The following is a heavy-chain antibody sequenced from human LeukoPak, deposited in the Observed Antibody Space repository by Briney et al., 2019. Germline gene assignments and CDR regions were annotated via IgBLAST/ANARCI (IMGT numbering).Heavy chain of an antibody. V-gene: IGHV3-23*01. Sequence: PGGSLRLSCAASGFTFNNYAMSWVRQAPGKGLEWVSVITVSGESTYYAGSVKGRFTISRDNSKNTLYLQMNSLRVEDTAAYYCAKSSGGSCYSPSDSWGQGTLVTVSS. CDR1: GFTFNNYA. D-gene: IGHD2-15*01. CDR3: AKSSGGSCYSPSDS. CDR2: ITVSGEST. J-gene: IGHJ4*02.